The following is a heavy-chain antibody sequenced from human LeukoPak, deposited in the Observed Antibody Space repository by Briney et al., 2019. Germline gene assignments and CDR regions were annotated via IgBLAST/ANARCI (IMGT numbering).Heavy chain of an antibody. V-gene: IGHV2-5*02. D-gene: IGHD4-11*01. CDR2: IYWDDDK. CDR1: GFSLSTSGVG. J-gene: IGHJ5*02. Sequence: SGPTLANPTQTLTLTCTFSGFSLSTSGVGVGWIRQPPGKALEWLALIYWDDDKRYSPSLESRLTITRDTSKNQVVLTMTNMDPVDTATYYCAHRTMTTVTGTTFDPWGQGTLVTVSS. CDR3: AHRTMTTVTGTTFDP.